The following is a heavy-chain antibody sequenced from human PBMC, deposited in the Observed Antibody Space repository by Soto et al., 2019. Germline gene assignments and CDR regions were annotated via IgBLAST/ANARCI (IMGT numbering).Heavy chain of an antibody. CDR1: GGSISQYY. V-gene: IGHV4-4*07. CDR2: IYSGGST. J-gene: IGHJ4*02. D-gene: IGHD3-10*01. Sequence: QVQLQESGPRLVKPSETLSLSYGVSGGSISQYYWSWIRQPAGKGLEWIGRIYSGGSTNYNPSLESRVTMSVDTSKNQFSLKLSSVTAADTAVYYCARGPGGFGDFSLDYWGQGTLVTVSS. CDR3: ARGPGGFGDFSLDY.